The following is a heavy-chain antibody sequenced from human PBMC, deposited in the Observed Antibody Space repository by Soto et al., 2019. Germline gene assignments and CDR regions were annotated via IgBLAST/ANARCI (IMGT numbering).Heavy chain of an antibody. Sequence: GASVKVSCKASGCTFSSYAISWVRQAPGQGLEWMGGIIPIFGTANYAQKFQGRVTIMADESTSTAYMELSSLRSEDTAVYYCARPLVTYYYDSSDLGSFDIWGQGTMVTVSS. J-gene: IGHJ3*02. CDR2: IIPIFGTA. CDR1: GCTFSSYA. D-gene: IGHD3-22*01. CDR3: ARPLVTYYYDSSDLGSFDI. V-gene: IGHV1-69*13.